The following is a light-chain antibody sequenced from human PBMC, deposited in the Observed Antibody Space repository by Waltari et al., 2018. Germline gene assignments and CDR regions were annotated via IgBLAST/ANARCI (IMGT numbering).Light chain of an antibody. CDR2: CRSDSTE. CDR1: SGIDVATFK. V-gene: IGLV5-45*01. Sequence: QAVLTQPASLSASPGASVSLTCTFRSGIDVATFKIYWYQKRPGSPPRFLLKCRSDSTEQRGSGVPSRFSVSKDSSANAALLLISGLQSEDEADYYCMILYNDAVVFGGGTKLTVL. J-gene: IGLJ2*01. CDR3: MILYNDAVV.